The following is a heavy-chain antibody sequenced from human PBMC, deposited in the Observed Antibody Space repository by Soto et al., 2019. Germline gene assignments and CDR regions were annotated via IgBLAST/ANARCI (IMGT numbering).Heavy chain of an antibody. J-gene: IGHJ5*02. D-gene: IGHD2-2*02. Sequence: SVTLCLTCTVSGGSVSSGGDSWIWKRQPPGKCLEWIGYIYHSGSTYYNPSLKSRVTISVDRSKNQFSLKLSSVTAADTAVYYCASSLGYCSSTSCYNRGPRWFDPWGQGTLVTVSS. CDR3: ASSLGYCSSTSCYNRGPRWFDP. CDR1: GGSVSSGGDS. CDR2: IYHSGST. V-gene: IGHV4-30-2*01.